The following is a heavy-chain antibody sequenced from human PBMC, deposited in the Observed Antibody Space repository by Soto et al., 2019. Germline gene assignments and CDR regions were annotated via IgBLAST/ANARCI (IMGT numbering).Heavy chain of an antibody. CDR2: INAGNGNT. Sequence: ASVKVSFKASGYTFTSYAMHWVRQAPGQRLEWMGWINAGNGNTKYSQKFQGRVTITRDTSASTAYMELSSLRSEDTAVYYCAIGAYYYDSSGYYPYYYYYGMDVWGQGTTVTVSS. CDR3: AIGAYYYDSSGYYPYYYYYGMDV. D-gene: IGHD3-22*01. V-gene: IGHV1-3*01. J-gene: IGHJ6*02. CDR1: GYTFTSYA.